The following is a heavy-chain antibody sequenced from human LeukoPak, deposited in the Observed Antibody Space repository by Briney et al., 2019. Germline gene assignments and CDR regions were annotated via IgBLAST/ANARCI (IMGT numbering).Heavy chain of an antibody. CDR1: GFTFSSYS. J-gene: IGHJ4*02. V-gene: IGHV3-21*01. D-gene: IGHD6-6*01. CDR3: ARDGRYTSSSIFDY. CDR2: ISSSSTYI. Sequence: GGSLRLSCAASGFTFSSYSMNWVRQAPGKGLEWVSSISSSSTYIYYADSVKGRFTISRDNAKNSLYLQMNSLRAEDTAVYYCARDGRYTSSSIFDYWGQGTLVTVSS.